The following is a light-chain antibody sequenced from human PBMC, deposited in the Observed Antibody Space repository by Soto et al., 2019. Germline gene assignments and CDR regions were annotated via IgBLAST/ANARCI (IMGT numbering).Light chain of an antibody. Sequence: QSALTQPASVSGSPGQSITISCTGTSSDVGSYNLVSWYQQHPGKAPKLMIYEGSKRPSGVSNRFSGSKSGNTASLTISGLQAEDEADYYCCSYAGSSTLNVFGSGTKVPVL. CDR1: SSDVGSYNL. V-gene: IGLV2-23*01. CDR2: EGS. CDR3: CSYAGSSTLNV. J-gene: IGLJ1*01.